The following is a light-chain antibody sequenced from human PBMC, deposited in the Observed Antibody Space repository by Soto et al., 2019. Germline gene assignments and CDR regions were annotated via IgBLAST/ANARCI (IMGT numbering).Light chain of an antibody. CDR1: QSISSW. CDR3: QQYLTWT. J-gene: IGKJ1*01. Sequence: IQLTQSRSSLSASVRDRVTITCRASQSISSWLALYQQKPGKAPKLLIYDASSLESGVPSRFSGSGSGTEFTLTISSLQPDDFSTYYCQQYLTWTFGQATKVDIK. V-gene: IGKV1-5*01. CDR2: DAS.